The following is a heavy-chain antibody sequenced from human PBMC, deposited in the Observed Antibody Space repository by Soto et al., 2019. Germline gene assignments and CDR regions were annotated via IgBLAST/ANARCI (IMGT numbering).Heavy chain of an antibody. CDR3: ARVAPYDFWSGYYTYFDY. J-gene: IGHJ4*02. CDR2: INAGNGNT. Sequence: QVQLVQSGAEVKKPGASVKVSCKASGYTFTSYAMHWVRQAPGQRREWMGWINAGNGNTKYSQKFQGRVTITRDTSASTAYMELSSLRSEDTAVYYCARVAPYDFWSGYYTYFDYWGQGTLVTVSS. V-gene: IGHV1-3*01. D-gene: IGHD3-3*01. CDR1: GYTFTSYA.